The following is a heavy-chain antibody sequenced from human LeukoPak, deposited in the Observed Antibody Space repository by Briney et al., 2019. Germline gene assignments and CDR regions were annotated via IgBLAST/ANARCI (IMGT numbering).Heavy chain of an antibody. CDR1: GFTFSDYY. CDR3: ARDRNSGYNYDFDY. V-gene: IGHV3-11*06. D-gene: IGHD5-12*01. Sequence: GGSLRLSCAASGFTFSDYYMSWIRQAPGKGLEWVSYISSSSSYTNYADSVKGRFTISRDNAKNSLYLQMNSLRAEDTAVYYCARDRNSGYNYDFDYWGQGTLVTVPS. J-gene: IGHJ4*02. CDR2: ISSSSSYT.